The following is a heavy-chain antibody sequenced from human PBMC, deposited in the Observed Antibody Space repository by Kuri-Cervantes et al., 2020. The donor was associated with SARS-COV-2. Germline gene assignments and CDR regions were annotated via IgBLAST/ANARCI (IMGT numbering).Heavy chain of an antibody. Sequence: ASVKVSCKASGYTFTSYDINWVRQATGQGLEWMGWINPNSGGTNYAQKFQGRVTMTRDTSISTAYMELSRLRSDDTAVYYCARERYSGYGQISPPYYYYYYMDVWGKGTTVTVSS. J-gene: IGHJ6*03. V-gene: IGHV1-2*02. CDR2: INPNSGGT. CDR1: GYTFTSYD. D-gene: IGHD5-12*01. CDR3: ARERYSGYGQISPPYYYYYYMDV.